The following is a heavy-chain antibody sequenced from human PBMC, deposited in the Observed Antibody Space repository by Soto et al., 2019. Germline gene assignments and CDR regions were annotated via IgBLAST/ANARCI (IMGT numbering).Heavy chain of an antibody. V-gene: IGHV4-30-4*01. J-gene: IGHJ5*02. D-gene: IGHD2-21*01. Sequence: PSETLSLTCTVSGGSISSGDYYWSWIRQPPGKGLEWIGYIYYSGSTYYNPSLKSRVTISVDASKNQFSLKLSSVTAADTAVYYCARRLRDCYNLNWFDPWGQGTLVTVYS. CDR2: IYYSGST. CDR1: GGSISSGDYY. CDR3: ARRLRDCYNLNWFDP.